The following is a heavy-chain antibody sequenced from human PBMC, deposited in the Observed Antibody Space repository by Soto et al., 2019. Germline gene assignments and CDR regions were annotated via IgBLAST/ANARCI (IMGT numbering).Heavy chain of an antibody. CDR1: GFTFSGSD. CDR3: AREIVDTVTTAWFLDL. CDR2: IGTGHDT. Sequence: HPGGSLRLSCAASGFTFSGSDMHWVRQVAGKGLEWVSAIGTGHDTYYPGSVKGRFTISRENAKNSLYLQMNSLRAEDTAVYFCAREIVDTVTTAWFLDLWARGTLV. V-gene: IGHV3-13*01. D-gene: IGHD4-17*01. J-gene: IGHJ2*01.